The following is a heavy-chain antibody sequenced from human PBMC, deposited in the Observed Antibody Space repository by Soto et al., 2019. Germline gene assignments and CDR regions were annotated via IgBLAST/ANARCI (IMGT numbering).Heavy chain of an antibody. CDR3: ASSSGSYWQLDY. V-gene: IGHV1-3*01. J-gene: IGHJ4*02. CDR2: INAGNGNT. CDR1: GYTFTSYA. Sequence: QVQLVQSGAEVKKPGASVKVSCKASGYTFTSYAMHWVRQAPGQRREWMGWINAGNGNTKYSQKFQGRVTITRDTSASTAYMELSSLRSEDTAVYYCASSSGSYWQLDYWGQGTLVTVSS. D-gene: IGHD1-26*01.